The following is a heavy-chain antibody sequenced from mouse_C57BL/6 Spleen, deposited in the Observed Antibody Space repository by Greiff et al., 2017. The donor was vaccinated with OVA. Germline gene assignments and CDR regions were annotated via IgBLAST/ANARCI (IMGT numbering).Heavy chain of an antibody. V-gene: IGHV1-5*01. CDR2: IYPGNSDT. Sequence: VQLQQSGPVLARPGASVKMSCKTSGYTFTSYWMHWVKQRPGQGLEWIGAIYPGNSDTSYNQKFKGKAKLTAVTSASTAYMELSSLTNEDSAVYYCTKGITTAPDYWGQGTTLTVSS. CDR1: GYTFTSYW. D-gene: IGHD1-1*01. J-gene: IGHJ2*01. CDR3: TKGITTAPDY.